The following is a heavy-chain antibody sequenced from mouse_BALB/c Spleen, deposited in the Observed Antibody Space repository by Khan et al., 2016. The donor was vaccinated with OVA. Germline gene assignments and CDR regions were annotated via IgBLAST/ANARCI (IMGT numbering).Heavy chain of an antibody. CDR1: GYSFTSYY. CDR2: VDPFSGGT. CDR3: TRHGYVAWFTY. Sequence: VQLQQSGPELMKPGASVKISCKASGYSFTSYYLHWVMQSHGESLELIGYVDPFSGGTTYNQKFKGKATFTVDKSSSTAYMHLSNLTSEDSAVYYCTRHGYVAWFTYWGQGTLVTVSA. J-gene: IGHJ3*01. D-gene: IGHD2-2*01. V-gene: IGHV1S135*01.